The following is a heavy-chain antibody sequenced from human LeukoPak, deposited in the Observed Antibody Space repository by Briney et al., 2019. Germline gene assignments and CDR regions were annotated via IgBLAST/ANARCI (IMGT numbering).Heavy chain of an antibody. CDR3: ARERITMIGDSKKLDP. D-gene: IGHD3-22*01. CDR1: GGSISSYY. Sequence: PSETLSLTCTVSGGSISSYYWSWIRQPPGKGLEWIGYIYYSGSTNYNPSLKSRVTISVDTSKNQFSLKLSSVTAADTAVYYCARERITMIGDSKKLDPWGQGTLVTVSS. J-gene: IGHJ5*02. V-gene: IGHV4-59*01. CDR2: IYYSGST.